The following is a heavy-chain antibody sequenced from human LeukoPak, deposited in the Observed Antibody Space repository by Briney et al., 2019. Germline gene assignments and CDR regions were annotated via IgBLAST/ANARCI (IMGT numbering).Heavy chain of an antibody. CDR3: ARGQTTVTYLDDRDY. J-gene: IGHJ4*02. CDR2: ISSSSSYL. CDR1: GFTFSSYS. V-gene: IGHV3-21*01. D-gene: IGHD4-17*01. Sequence: GGSLRLSCAASGFTFSSYSMNWVRQAPGKGLEWVSSISSSSSYLYYADSVKGRFTISRDNAKNSLYLQMNSLRAEDTAVYYCARGQTTVTYLDDRDYWGQGTLVTVSS.